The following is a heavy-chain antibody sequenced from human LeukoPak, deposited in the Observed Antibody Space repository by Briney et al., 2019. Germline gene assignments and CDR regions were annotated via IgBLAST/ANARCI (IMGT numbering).Heavy chain of an antibody. J-gene: IGHJ3*02. CDR1: GGSISSYY. V-gene: IGHV4-59*01. CDR3: ASYSSGWSGGAFDI. CDR2: IYYSGST. Sequence: SETLSLTCTVSGGSISSYYWSWIRQPPGKGLEWIGYIYYSGSTNYNPSLKSRVTISVDTSKNQFSLKLSSVTAADTAVYYCASYSSGWSGGAFDIWGQATMVTVSS. D-gene: IGHD6-19*01.